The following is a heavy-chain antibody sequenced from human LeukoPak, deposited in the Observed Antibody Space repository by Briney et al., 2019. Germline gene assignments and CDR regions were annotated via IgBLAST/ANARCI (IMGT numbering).Heavy chain of an antibody. J-gene: IGHJ4*02. CDR1: GGSISSYY. CDR2: IYYSGST. CDR3: ARALYCGGDCRLYDY. V-gene: IGHV4-59*01. Sequence: PSETLSLTCTVSGGSISSYYWSWIRQPPGKGLEWIGYIYYSGSTNYNPSLKGRVTISVDTSKNQFSLKLSSVTAADTAVYYCARALYCGGDCRLYDYWGQGTLVTVSS. D-gene: IGHD2-21*02.